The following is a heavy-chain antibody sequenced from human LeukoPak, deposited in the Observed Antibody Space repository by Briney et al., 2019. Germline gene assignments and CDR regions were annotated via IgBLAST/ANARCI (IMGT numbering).Heavy chain of an antibody. V-gene: IGHV1-8*03. J-gene: IGHJ3*02. CDR1: GYTFTSYD. CDR3: ARALEGAFDI. Sequence: GESLQISCKGSGYTFTSYDINWVRQATGQGLEWMGWMNPNSGNTGYAQKFQGRVTITRNTSISTAYMELSSLRSEDTAVYYCARALEGAFDIWGQGTMVTVSS. CDR2: MNPNSGNT.